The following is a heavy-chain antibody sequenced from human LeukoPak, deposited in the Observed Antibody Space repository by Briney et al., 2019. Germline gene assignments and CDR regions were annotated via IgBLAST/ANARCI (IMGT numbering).Heavy chain of an antibody. CDR1: GFTFSIYW. Sequence: GGSLRLSCAASGFTFSIYWMSWVRQAPGKGLEWVANIKQDGSEKYYVDSLKGRFTISRDNSKNSLYMQMNSLRAEDTAVYYCARDLGGVIDIEADAFAIWGQGTMVTVSS. J-gene: IGHJ3*02. CDR3: ARDLGGVIDIEADAFAI. CDR2: IKQDGSEK. V-gene: IGHV3-7*01. D-gene: IGHD3-16*02.